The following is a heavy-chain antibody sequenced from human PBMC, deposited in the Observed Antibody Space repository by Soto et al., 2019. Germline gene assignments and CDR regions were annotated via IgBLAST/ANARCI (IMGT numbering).Heavy chain of an antibody. CDR3: AREDVDTAIPDP. D-gene: IGHD5-18*01. V-gene: IGHV1-18*01. Sequence: VKVSFKASVYTFTSYGISWVRQAPGQGLEWMGWISAYNGNTNYAQKLQGRVTMTTDTSTSTACMELRSLRSDDTAVYYCAREDVDTAIPDPWGQGTLVTVSS. CDR1: VYTFTSYG. J-gene: IGHJ5*02. CDR2: ISAYNGNT.